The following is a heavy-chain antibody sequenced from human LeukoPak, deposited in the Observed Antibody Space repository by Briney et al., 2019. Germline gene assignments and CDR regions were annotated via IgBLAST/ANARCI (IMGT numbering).Heavy chain of an antibody. CDR3: ARDKLSVVGYWFDP. J-gene: IGHJ5*02. V-gene: IGHV3-11*01. Sequence: GGSLRLSCAAAGFTFSDYYMSWIRQAPGKGLEWGSYISSSGSTIYYADSVKGRFTISRDNAKNSLYLQMNSLRAEDTAVYYCARDKLSVVGYWFDPWGQGTLVTVSS. CDR2: ISSSGSTI. D-gene: IGHD2-15*01. CDR1: GFTFSDYY.